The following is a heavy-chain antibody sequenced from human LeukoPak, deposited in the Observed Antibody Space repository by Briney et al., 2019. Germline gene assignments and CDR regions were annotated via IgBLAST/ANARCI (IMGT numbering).Heavy chain of an antibody. Sequence: GGPLRLSCAASGFTVSSNYMSWVRQAPGKGLEWVSVIYSGGSTYYADSVKGRFTISRDNSKNTLYLQMNSLRAEDTAVYYCARSSYYYDSSGYYPDLDYWGQGTLVTVSS. V-gene: IGHV3-66*01. CDR2: IYSGGST. J-gene: IGHJ4*02. CDR1: GFTVSSNY. CDR3: ARSSYYYDSSGYYPDLDY. D-gene: IGHD3-22*01.